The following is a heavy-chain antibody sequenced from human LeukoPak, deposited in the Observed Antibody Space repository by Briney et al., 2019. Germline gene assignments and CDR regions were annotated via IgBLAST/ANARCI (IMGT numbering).Heavy chain of an antibody. D-gene: IGHD3-3*01. CDR1: GFTFSSYW. CDR3: ARDGRITIFGVANSPVDY. J-gene: IGHJ4*02. Sequence: GGSLRLSCAASGFTFSSYWMTWVRLAPGKGLEWVANIKEDGGEQYSVDSVKGRFTISRDNAKNSLYPQMNSLRAEDTALYYCARDGRITIFGVANSPVDYWGQGTLVTVSS. CDR2: IKEDGGEQ. V-gene: IGHV3-7*03.